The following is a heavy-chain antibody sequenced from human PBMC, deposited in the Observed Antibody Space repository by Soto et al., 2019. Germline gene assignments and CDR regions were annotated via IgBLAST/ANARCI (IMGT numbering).Heavy chain of an antibody. CDR3: ASAPGYSSGWYRVDY. D-gene: IGHD6-19*01. V-gene: IGHV1-46*01. CDR1: GYTFTSYY. J-gene: IGHJ4*02. Sequence: QVQLVQSGAEVKKPGASVKVSCKASGYTFTSYYMHWVRQAPGQGLEWMGIINPSGGSTSDAQKFQSRVTMTRDTSTSTVYRELSSLRSEDTAVYYGASAPGYSSGWYRVDYWGQGTLVTVSS. CDR2: INPSGGST.